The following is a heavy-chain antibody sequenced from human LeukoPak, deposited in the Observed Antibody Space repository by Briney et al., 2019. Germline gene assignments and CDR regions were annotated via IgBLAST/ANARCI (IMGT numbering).Heavy chain of an antibody. Sequence: GGSLRLSCAVSGFTLNSNAMCWVRQAPGKGLEWVSASRIGVTTYYADSVEGRFTISRDTSKTTLYLQMNTLRPEDTAVYYCAKEEVPNDYWGQGTLVTVSS. D-gene: IGHD2-2*01. J-gene: IGHJ4*02. V-gene: IGHV3-23*01. CDR1: GFTLNSNA. CDR3: AKEEVPNDY. CDR2: SRIGVTT.